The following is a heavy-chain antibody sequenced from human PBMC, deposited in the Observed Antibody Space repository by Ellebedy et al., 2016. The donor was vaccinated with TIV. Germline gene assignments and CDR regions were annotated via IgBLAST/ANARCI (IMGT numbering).Heavy chain of an antibody. CDR1: GFTFDDYA. Sequence: GGSLRLXXAASGFTFDDYAMHWVRQAPGKGLEWVSGISWNSGSIGYADSVKGRFTISRDNAKNSLYLQMNSLRAEDTALYYCAKGQGGFPPGADWGQGTLVTVSS. CDR2: ISWNSGSI. J-gene: IGHJ4*02. CDR3: AKGQGGFPPGAD. D-gene: IGHD1-26*01. V-gene: IGHV3-9*01.